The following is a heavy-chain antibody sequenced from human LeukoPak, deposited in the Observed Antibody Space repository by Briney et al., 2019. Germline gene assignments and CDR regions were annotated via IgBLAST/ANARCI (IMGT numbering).Heavy chain of an antibody. V-gene: IGHV3-7*03. Sequence: SGGFLILSSSASAFTLSAYWMSCVRQAPGKRLEWVANIKQDGSDKYYVDSVKGRFTISRDNAKNSLYLQMNSLRAEDTAVYYCARKTVVGSYFDYWGQGTPVTVSS. J-gene: IGHJ4*02. D-gene: IGHD4-23*01. CDR1: AFTLSAYW. CDR2: IKQDGSDK. CDR3: ARKTVVGSYFDY.